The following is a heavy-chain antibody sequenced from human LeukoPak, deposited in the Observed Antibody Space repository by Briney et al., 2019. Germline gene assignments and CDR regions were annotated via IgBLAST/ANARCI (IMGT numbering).Heavy chain of an antibody. CDR1: GSSISSYY. V-gene: IGHV4-59*01. J-gene: IGHJ5*02. D-gene: IGHD5-12*01. CDR2: IYYSGST. Sequence: SETLSLTCTVSGSSISSYYWSWIRQPPGKGLEWIGYIYYSGSTNYNPSLKSRVTISVDTSKNQFSLKLSSVTAADTAVYYCARGGYSGYEYRFDPWGQGTLVTVPS. CDR3: ARGGYSGYEYRFDP.